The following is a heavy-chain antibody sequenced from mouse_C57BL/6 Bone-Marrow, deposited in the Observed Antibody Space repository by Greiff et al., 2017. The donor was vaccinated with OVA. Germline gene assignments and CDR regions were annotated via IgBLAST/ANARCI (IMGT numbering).Heavy chain of an antibody. CDR3: ARRLFRPYFDY. Sequence: QVQLQQPGAELVKPGASVKLSCKASGYTFTSYWMQWVKQRPGQGLEWIGEIDPSDSYTNYNQKFKGKATLTVDTSSSTAYMQLSSLTSEDSAVYYCARRLFRPYFDYWGQGTTLTVSS. CDR2: IDPSDSYT. D-gene: IGHD3-2*02. J-gene: IGHJ2*01. V-gene: IGHV1-50*01. CDR1: GYTFTSYW.